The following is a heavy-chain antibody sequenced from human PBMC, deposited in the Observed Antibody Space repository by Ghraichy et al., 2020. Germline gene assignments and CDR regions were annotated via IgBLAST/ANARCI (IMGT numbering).Heavy chain of an antibody. CDR2: IHHSGST. Sequence: SETLSLTCTVSGGSVSSSNYYWGWIRQPPGKGLEWIANIHHSGSTYYNPSLKSRVTISIDTSKNQFSLTVTSVTAADTAVYYCARVIGTVEVAGTGKYYFDYGGQGTLGTVTS. CDR1: GGSVSSSNYY. J-gene: IGHJ4*02. V-gene: IGHV4-39*01. CDR3: ARVIGTVEVAGTGKYYFDY. D-gene: IGHD6-19*01.